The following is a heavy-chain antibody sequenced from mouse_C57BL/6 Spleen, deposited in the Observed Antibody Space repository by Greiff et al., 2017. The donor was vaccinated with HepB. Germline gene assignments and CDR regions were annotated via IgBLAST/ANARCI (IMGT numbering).Heavy chain of an antibody. CDR1: GFTFSSYG. Sequence: EVTVEESGGDLVKPGGSLKLSCAASGFTFSSYGMSWVRQTPDKRLAWVATISSGGSYTYYPDSVTGRFTISRDNAKNTLYLQMSSLKSEDTAMYYCARHGPYYGNDGWFAYWGQGTLVTVSA. CDR3: ARHGPYYGNDGWFAY. V-gene: IGHV5-6*02. CDR2: ISSGGSYT. J-gene: IGHJ3*01. D-gene: IGHD2-9*01.